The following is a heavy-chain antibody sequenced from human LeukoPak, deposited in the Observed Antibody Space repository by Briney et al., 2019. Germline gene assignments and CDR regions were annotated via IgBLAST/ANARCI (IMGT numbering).Heavy chain of an antibody. J-gene: IGHJ4*02. CDR1: GGSISGYT. CDR3: ARGVVGATAFAY. CDR2: IYASGST. D-gene: IGHD1-26*01. Sequence: SETLFLTSTVSGGSISGYTWSWIRQPAGKGLEWIGRIYASGSTNYNPSLQGRVTMSVDTSRGQFFLMVHSVTAADTAVYYCARGVVGATAFAYWGQGTVVTASS. V-gene: IGHV4-4*07.